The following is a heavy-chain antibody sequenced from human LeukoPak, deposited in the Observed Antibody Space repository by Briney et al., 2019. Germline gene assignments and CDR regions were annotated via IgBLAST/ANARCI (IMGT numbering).Heavy chain of an antibody. V-gene: IGHV1-46*01. CDR2: IYPRDGST. Sequence: PQASVKVSCKASGNTFTSNYIHWVRQAPGQGLEWMGMIYPRDGSTSYAQKFQGRVTVTRDTSTSTVHMELSGLRSEDTAVYYCARDQEGFDYWGQGTLVTVSS. CDR3: ARDQEGFDY. J-gene: IGHJ4*02. CDR1: GNTFTSNY.